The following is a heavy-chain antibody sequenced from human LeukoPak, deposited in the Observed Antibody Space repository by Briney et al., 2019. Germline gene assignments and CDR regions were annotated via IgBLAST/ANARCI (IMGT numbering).Heavy chain of an antibody. CDR3: AKDKQRSELPTGTLDY. D-gene: IGHD1-1*01. CDR1: GFTFSSYW. J-gene: IGHJ4*02. Sequence: PGGSLRLSCAASGFTFSSYWMHWVRQAPGKGLVWVSRINTDGSSTSYADSVKGRFTISRDNAKNSLYLQMNSLRAEDTALYYCAKDKQRSELPTGTLDYWGQGTLVTVSS. V-gene: IGHV3-74*01. CDR2: INTDGSST.